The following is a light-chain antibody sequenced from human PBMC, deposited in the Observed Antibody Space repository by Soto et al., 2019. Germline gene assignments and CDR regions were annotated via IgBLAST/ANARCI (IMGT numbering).Light chain of an antibody. CDR1: SSDVGDYNY. V-gene: IGLV2-11*01. CDR2: DVS. J-gene: IGLJ2*01. CDR3: CSYAGSYTLV. Sequence: QSLLTQPRSVSGSPGQSVTISCTGTSSDVGDYNYVSWYQQHPDKAPKLMIYDVSKRPSGVPDRFSGSKSGNTASLTISGLQAEDEADYYCCSYAGSYTLVFGGGTKLTVL.